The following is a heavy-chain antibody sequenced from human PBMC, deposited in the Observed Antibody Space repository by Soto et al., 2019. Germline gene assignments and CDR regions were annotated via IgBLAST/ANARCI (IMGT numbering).Heavy chain of an antibody. CDR2: IYYSGST. J-gene: IGHJ5*02. D-gene: IGHD3-22*01. V-gene: IGHV4-30-4*02. Sequence: SETLSLTCTFSGGSISSGDYYWSWIRQPPGKGLEWIGYIYYSGSTYYNPSLKSRVTISVDTSKNQFSLKLSSVTAADTAVYYCARAYWVKYYYDSSGYWWLDPWGQGTLVTVS. CDR1: GGSISSGDYY. CDR3: ARAYWVKYYYDSSGYWWLDP.